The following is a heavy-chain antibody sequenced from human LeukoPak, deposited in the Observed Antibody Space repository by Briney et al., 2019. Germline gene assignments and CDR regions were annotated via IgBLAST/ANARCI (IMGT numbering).Heavy chain of an antibody. CDR1: GYTFTGYY. Sequence: ASVKVSCKASGYTFTGYYMHWVRQAPGQGLEWMGWINPNSGGTNYAQKFQGRVTMTRDTSISTAYMELSRLRSDDTALYYCARDASVMRVGAMGVFDYRGQGTLVTVSS. CDR3: ARDASVMRVGAMGVFDY. J-gene: IGHJ4*02. CDR2: INPNSGGT. D-gene: IGHD1-26*01. V-gene: IGHV1-2*02.